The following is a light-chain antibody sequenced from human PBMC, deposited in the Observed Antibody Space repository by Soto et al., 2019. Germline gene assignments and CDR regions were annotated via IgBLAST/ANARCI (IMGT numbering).Light chain of an antibody. Sequence: DIVMTQSPLSLPVTPGEPASISCRSSQSLLHSNGYNYLDWYQQKPGQAPRLLIYGASSRATGIPDRFSGSGSGTDFTLTINRLEPEDFAVYYCQQHWTFGQGTKVDIK. V-gene: IGKV2-28*01. J-gene: IGKJ1*01. CDR1: QSLLHSNGYNY. CDR2: GAS. CDR3: QQHWT.